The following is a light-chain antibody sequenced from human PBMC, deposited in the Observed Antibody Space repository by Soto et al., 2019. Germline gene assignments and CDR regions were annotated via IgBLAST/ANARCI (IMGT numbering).Light chain of an antibody. J-gene: IGLJ1*01. CDR1: KSNVGSYNY. V-gene: IGLV2-8*01. CDR2: EVS. Sequence: QSVLTQPPSASGSPGQSVTISCTGKKSNVGSYNYVSWYQQHPGKAPKLMIFEVSKRPSGVPDRFSGSKSGNTASLTVPGLQAEDEADYYCSSYAGTNTRYLFGTGTKVTVL. CDR3: SSYAGTNTRYL.